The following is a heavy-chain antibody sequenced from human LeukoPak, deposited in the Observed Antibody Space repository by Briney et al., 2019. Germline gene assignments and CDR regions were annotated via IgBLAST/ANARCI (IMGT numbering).Heavy chain of an antibody. CDR2: ISGSGSRT. CDR3: AKVADSSGYYNFDY. CDR1: GFTFSNYA. V-gene: IGHV3-23*01. Sequence: HGGSLRLSCAAPGFTFSNYAMSWVRKAPGTGLEWVSVISGSGSRTFYADSVKGRFTISRDNSKNTLYLQMTSLRAEDTAVYYCAKVADSSGYYNFDYWGQGTLVTVSS. J-gene: IGHJ4*02. D-gene: IGHD3-22*01.